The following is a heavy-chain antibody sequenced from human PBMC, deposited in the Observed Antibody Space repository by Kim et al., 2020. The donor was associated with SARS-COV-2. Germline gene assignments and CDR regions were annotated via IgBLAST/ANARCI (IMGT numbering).Heavy chain of an antibody. J-gene: IGHJ4*02. D-gene: IGHD3-22*01. CDR1: GYTFTSYY. CDR2: INPSGGST. V-gene: IGHV1-46*01. Sequence: ASVKVSCKASGYTFTSYYMHWVRQAPGQGLEWMGIINPSGGSTSYAQKFQGRVTMTRDTSTSTVYMELSSLRSEDTAVYYCARDQPYYYDGQYYFDYWGQGTLVTVSS. CDR3: ARDQPYYYDGQYYFDY.